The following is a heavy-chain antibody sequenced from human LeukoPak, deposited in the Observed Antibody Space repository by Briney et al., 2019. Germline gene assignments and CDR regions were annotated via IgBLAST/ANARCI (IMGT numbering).Heavy chain of an antibody. CDR3: AKVPGAGSLYYFDY. V-gene: IGHV3-33*06. CDR2: IWYDGSNE. J-gene: IGHJ4*02. D-gene: IGHD7-27*01. CDR1: GFTFNTYG. Sequence: PGGSLRLSCAASGFTFNTYGMHWVRQAQGKGLEWVALIWYDGSNENYADSVKGRFTISRDNSKNTLYLQMNSLRADDTAVYYCAKVPGAGSLYYFDYWGQGTLVTVSS.